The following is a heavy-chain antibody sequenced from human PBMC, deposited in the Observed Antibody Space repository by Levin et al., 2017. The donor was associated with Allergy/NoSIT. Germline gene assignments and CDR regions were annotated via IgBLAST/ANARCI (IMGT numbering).Heavy chain of an antibody. CDR2: IYYSGST. Sequence: SETLSLTCTVSRGSTNYYHWSWLRQPPGKGLEWIGFIYYSGSTTYNPSLQSRVTISVDTSKNQLSLKLRSVTAADTAVYYCARVVLPSTTLFGVGAGGYYMDVRGKGTTVAVSS. CDR3: ARVVLPSTTLFGVGAGGYYMDV. V-gene: IGHV4-59*01. J-gene: IGHJ6*03. CDR1: RGSTNYYH. D-gene: IGHD3-3*01.